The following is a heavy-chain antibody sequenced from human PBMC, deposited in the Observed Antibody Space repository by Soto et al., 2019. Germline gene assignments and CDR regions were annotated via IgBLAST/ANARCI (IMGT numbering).Heavy chain of an antibody. CDR2: IWYDGSNK. Sequence: GGSLRLSCAASGFTFSSYGMHWVRQAPGKGLEWVAVIWYDGSNKYYADSVKGRFTISRDNSKNTLYLQMNSLRAEDTAVYYCAREAFMGPKYYDFWSGSEYYYYYYGMDVWGQGTTVTVSS. V-gene: IGHV3-33*01. CDR3: AREAFMGPKYYDFWSGSEYYYYYYGMDV. CDR1: GFTFSSYG. D-gene: IGHD3-3*01. J-gene: IGHJ6*02.